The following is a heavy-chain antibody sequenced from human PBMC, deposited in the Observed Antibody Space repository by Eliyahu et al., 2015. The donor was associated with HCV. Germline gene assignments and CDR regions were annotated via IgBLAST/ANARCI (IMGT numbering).Heavy chain of an antibody. D-gene: IGHD5-18*01. V-gene: IGHV3-9*01. CDR2: ISWNTDSV. J-gene: IGHJ6*02. CDR1: GFTFXXYA. CDR3: AKGLVGYSYGGGYYYYYGMDV. Sequence: EVQLVESGGDLVQPGRSLXLSCAASGFTFXXYAMHWVRQAPGRGLEWVSGISWNTDSVAYADSVKGRFTISRDNAKNSLYLQMSSLRAEDTALYYCAKGLVGYSYGGGYYYYYGMDVWGQGTTVTVSS.